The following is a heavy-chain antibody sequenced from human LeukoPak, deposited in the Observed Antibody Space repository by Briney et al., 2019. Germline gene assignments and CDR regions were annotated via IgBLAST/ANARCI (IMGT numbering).Heavy chain of an antibody. CDR1: GFTFSTFN. CDR2: ISGSSSHI. CDR3: ARDLDFTGNFGNYYYYYMDV. J-gene: IGHJ6*03. Sequence: PGGSLRLSCAASGFTFSTFNMNWVRQAPGKGLEWVSSISGSSSHIDYADSVKGRFTISRDNAKNSLYLQMDSLRAEDTAVYYCARDLDFTGNFGNYYYYYMDVWGKGTTVTVSS. V-gene: IGHV3-21*01. D-gene: IGHD3/OR15-3a*01.